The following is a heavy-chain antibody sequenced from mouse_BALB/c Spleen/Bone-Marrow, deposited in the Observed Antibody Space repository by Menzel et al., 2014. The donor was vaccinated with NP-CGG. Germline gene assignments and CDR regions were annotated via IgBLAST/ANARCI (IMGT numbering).Heavy chain of an antibody. CDR1: GYTFSNYW. CDR3: ASRGDYSYAMDY. V-gene: IGHV1-80*01. Sequence: QVQLQQSGAELVRPGSSVKISCKASGYTFSNYWMNWMKQRPGRGLEGIGQIYPGDGDTNYIGKFTGKATLTADKSSSTAYMQLSSLTSEDSAVYFCASRGDYSYAMDYWGQGTSVTVSS. CDR2: IYPGDGDT. J-gene: IGHJ4*01. D-gene: IGHD1-1*01.